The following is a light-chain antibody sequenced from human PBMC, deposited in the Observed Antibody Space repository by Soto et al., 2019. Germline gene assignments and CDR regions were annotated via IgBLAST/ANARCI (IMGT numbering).Light chain of an antibody. Sequence: EIVLTQSPGTLSLSPGERATLSCRASQSVSSSYLAWYQHKPGQAPRLLISGTSSRATGIPDRFSGSGAGGDLTLTTSRLEPEDFAVYYCQQYGTTQWTLGQGTKVDIK. CDR1: QSVSSSY. CDR2: GTS. V-gene: IGKV3-20*01. J-gene: IGKJ1*01. CDR3: QQYGTTQWT.